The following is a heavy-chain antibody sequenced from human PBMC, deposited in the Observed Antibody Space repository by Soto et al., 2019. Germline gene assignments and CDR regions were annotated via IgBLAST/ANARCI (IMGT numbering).Heavy chain of an antibody. CDR1: GYTFTSYS. D-gene: IGHD6-6*01. J-gene: IGHJ4*02. V-gene: IGHV1-3*01. CDR2: INAGNGNT. Sequence: GASVKVSSKAPGYTFTSYSMHWARQAPGQRLEWMGWINAGNGNTKYSQKFQGRVTITRDTSASTAYMELGSLRSEDTAVYYCARGSGSSSWAEFDYWGQGTLVTVSS. CDR3: ARGSGSSSWAEFDY.